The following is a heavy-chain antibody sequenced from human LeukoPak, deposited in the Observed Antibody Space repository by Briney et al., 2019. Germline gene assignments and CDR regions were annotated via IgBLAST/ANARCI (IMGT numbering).Heavy chain of an antibody. CDR2: IYYSGST. Sequence: PSETLSLTCTVSGGSISTYYWNWIRQPPGKGLEWIGYIYYSGSTNYNPSLKSRVTISVDTSKNQFSLKLSSVTAADTAVYYCARSMVVAYYYYMDVWGKGTTVTISS. D-gene: IGHD2-8*01. CDR1: GGSISTYY. J-gene: IGHJ6*03. CDR3: ARSMVVAYYYYMDV. V-gene: IGHV4-59*01.